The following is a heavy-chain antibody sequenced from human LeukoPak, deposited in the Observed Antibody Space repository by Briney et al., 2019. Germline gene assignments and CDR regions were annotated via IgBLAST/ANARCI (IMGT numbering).Heavy chain of an antibody. CDR1: GFTFSSYE. CDR3: ARDDYGDYDVY. CDR2: ISSSGSTI. Sequence: GRSLRLSCAASGFTFSSYEMNWVRQAPGKGLEWVSYISSSGSTIYYADSVKGRFTISRDNAKNSLYLQMNSLRAEDTAVYYCARDDYGDYDVYWGQGTLVTVSS. J-gene: IGHJ4*02. V-gene: IGHV3-48*03. D-gene: IGHD4-17*01.